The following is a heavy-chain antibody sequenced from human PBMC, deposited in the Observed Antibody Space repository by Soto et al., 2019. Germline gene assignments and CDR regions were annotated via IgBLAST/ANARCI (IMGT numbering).Heavy chain of an antibody. J-gene: IGHJ5*02. CDR3: ARLPDFYCSGTSCYNNWFDP. V-gene: IGHV5-10-1*01. CDR2: IDPSDSYT. Sequence: GESLKISCKGSGYSFTSYWISWVRQMPGKGLEWMGRIDPSDSYTNYSPSFQGHVTISADKSISTAYLQWSSLKASDTAMYYCARLPDFYCSGTSCYNNWFDPWGQGTLVTVSS. CDR1: GYSFTSYW. D-gene: IGHD2-2*02.